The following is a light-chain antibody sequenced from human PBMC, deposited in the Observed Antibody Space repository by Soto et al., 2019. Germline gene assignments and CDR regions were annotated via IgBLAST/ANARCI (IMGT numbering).Light chain of an antibody. CDR2: DVS. CDR3: SSYTSSSTLV. Sequence: QSALTQPASVSGSPGQSITISCTGTSSDVGGYYSVSWYQQHPGKAPKLMIYDVSNRPSGVSNRFSGSKSGNTASLTISGLQAEDEADYYCSSYTSSSTLVFGGGTKLTVL. J-gene: IGLJ2*01. V-gene: IGLV2-14*01. CDR1: SSDVGGYYS.